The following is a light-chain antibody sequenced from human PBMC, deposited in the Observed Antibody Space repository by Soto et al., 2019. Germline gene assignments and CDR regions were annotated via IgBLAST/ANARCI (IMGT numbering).Light chain of an antibody. CDR1: SGSIASNY. V-gene: IGLV6-57*03. CDR3: QSYDSSIDWV. Sequence: LTQPHSVSESPGKTVTISCTRSSGSIASNYVQWYQQRPGSAPTTVIYEDNQRPSGVPDRFSGSIDSSSNSASLTISGLKTEDEADYYCQSYDSSIDWVFGGGTKVTVL. CDR2: EDN. J-gene: IGLJ3*02.